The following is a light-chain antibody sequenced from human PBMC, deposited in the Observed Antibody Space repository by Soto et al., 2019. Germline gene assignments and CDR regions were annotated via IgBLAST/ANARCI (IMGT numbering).Light chain of an antibody. CDR3: CSYAGSYPFVV. CDR2: DVS. Sequence: QSALTQPRSVSGSPGQSVTISCTGTSSDVGGYNYVSWYQQHPGKAPKLMIYDVSKRPSGVPDRFSGSKSGNTASLTISGLQAEDEADYYCCSYAGSYPFVVFGGGTKPPS. V-gene: IGLV2-11*01. J-gene: IGLJ2*01. CDR1: SSDVGGYNY.